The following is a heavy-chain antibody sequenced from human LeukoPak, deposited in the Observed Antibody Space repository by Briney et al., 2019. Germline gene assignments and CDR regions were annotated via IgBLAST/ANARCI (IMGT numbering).Heavy chain of an antibody. CDR3: ATTLGSA. Sequence: GGSLRLSCAASGFTFSSYSMNWVRQAPGKGLEWVSSISSSSSYIYYADSLKGRFTISRDNAKNSPYLQMNSMRAEDTAVYYCATTLGSAWGQGTLVTVSS. CDR2: ISSSSSYI. V-gene: IGHV3-21*01. D-gene: IGHD3-10*01. J-gene: IGHJ4*02. CDR1: GFTFSSYS.